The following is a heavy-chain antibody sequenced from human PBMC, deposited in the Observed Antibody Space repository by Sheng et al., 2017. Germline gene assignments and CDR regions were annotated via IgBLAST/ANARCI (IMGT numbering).Heavy chain of an antibody. D-gene: IGHD3-10*01. CDR1: GFTFSSYW. CDR3: ARGALVRGIPYYFDF. V-gene: IGHV3-7*01. Sequence: VQLVESGGGLVQPGGSLRLSCAASGFTFSSYWMAWVRQAPGKGLEWVATIKQDGREEYYLDSVKGRSTVSRDYAKKSLFLQMNSLRVEDSAVYFCARGALVRGIPYYFDFWAWEPWSPSP. J-gene: IGHJ4*02. CDR2: IKQDGREE.